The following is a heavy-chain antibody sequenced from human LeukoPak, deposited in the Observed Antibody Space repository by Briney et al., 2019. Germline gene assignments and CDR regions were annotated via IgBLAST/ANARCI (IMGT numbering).Heavy chain of an antibody. CDR1: GFIFSNAW. J-gene: IGHJ4*02. Sequence: PGGSLRLSCAASGFIFSNAWMSWVRQAPGKGLEWVGLIKSKTDGGTTDYAAPVKGRFTVSRDDSKNTLYLQIISLETEDTAVYYCATGRPYLFAELTYYFDYWGQGTLVTVSS. D-gene: IGHD3-10*02. CDR2: IKSKTDGGTT. CDR3: ATGRPYLFAELTYYFDY. V-gene: IGHV3-15*01.